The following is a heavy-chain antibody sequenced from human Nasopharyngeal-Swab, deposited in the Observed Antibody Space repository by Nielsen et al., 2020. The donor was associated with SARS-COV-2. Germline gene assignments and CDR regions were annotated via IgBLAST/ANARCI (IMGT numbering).Heavy chain of an antibody. CDR2: ISWNSGSI. Sequence: SLKISCAASGSTFDDYAMHWVRQAPGKGLEWVSGISWNSGSIGYADSVKGRFTISRDNAKNSLYLQMNSLRAEDTALYYCAKGGYCSGGSCFNWFDPWGQGTLVTVSS. CDR1: GSTFDDYA. J-gene: IGHJ5*02. V-gene: IGHV3-9*01. CDR3: AKGGYCSGGSCFNWFDP. D-gene: IGHD2-15*01.